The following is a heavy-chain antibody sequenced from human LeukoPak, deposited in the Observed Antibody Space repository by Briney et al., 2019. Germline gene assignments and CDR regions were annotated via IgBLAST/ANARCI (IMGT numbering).Heavy chain of an antibody. CDR2: IYSGGTT. CDR1: GFTVSSYY. CDR3: ARGVLDTGMALGC. Sequence: GGSLRLSCAASGFTVSSYYMSWVRQAPGKGLEWVSIIYSGGTTNYYASVKGRFTIPRDNTKNTLYLQMNSPGAEDTAVYYCARGVLDTGMALGCWGQGTLVTVA. V-gene: IGHV3-66*01. D-gene: IGHD5-18*01. J-gene: IGHJ4*02.